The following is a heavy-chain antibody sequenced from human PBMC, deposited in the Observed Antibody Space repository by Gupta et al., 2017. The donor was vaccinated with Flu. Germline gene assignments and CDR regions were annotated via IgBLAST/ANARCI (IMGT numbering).Heavy chain of an antibody. CDR1: GFPFSSYR. D-gene: IGHD2-2*01. V-gene: IGHV3-21*01. CDR2: ISSSSSYI. CDR3: ARDPCGTSCYLSYYYYGMDV. J-gene: IGHJ6*02. Sequence: EVQLVESGGGLVKPGGSLRLFCAASGFPFSSYRINCVLPAPGKRLEWVSSISSSSSYIYYADSVKGRFTISRDNAKNSLYLQMNSLRAEDTAVYYCARDPCGTSCYLSYYYYGMDVWGQGTTVTVSS.